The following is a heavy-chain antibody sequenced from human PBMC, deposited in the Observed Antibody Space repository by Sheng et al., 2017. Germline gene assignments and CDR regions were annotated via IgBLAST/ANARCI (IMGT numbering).Heavy chain of an antibody. CDR3: ARHFYYDFWSGYPNWFTP. J-gene: IGHJ5*02. D-gene: IGHD3-3*01. V-gene: IGHV4-38-2*02. CDR2: IYHSGST. Sequence: QVQLQESGPGLVKPSETLSLTCTVSGYSISSGYYWGWIRQPPGKGLEWIGSIYHSGSTYYNPSLKSRVTISVDTSKNQFSLKLSSVTAADTAVYYCARHFYYDFWSGYPNWFTPGAREPWSPSPQ. CDR1: GYSISSGYY.